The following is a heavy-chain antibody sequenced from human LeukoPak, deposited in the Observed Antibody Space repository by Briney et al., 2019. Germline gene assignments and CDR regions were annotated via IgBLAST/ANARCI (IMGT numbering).Heavy chain of an antibody. Sequence: ASVKVSCKASGYTFTGDYIHWVRQAPGQGLVYMGWINPNSRGTNYVQKFQGRVTLTRDTSISTAYMELTRLRSDDTAVYYCVRGGFWSGYPASYYMDVWGTGTTVTVSS. D-gene: IGHD3-3*01. J-gene: IGHJ6*03. V-gene: IGHV1-2*02. CDR1: GYTFTGDY. CDR3: VRGGFWSGYPASYYMDV. CDR2: INPNSRGT.